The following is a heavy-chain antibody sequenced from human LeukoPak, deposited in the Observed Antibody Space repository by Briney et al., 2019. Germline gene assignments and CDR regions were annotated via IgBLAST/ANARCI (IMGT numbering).Heavy chain of an antibody. CDR3: ARDIWAAGEEDF. CDR1: GYTFTGYY. J-gene: IGHJ6*02. Sequence: ASVKVSCKASGYTFTGYYMHWVRQAPGQGLEWMGWINPNSGGTNYAQKFQGRVTMTRDTSISTAYMELSRPRSDDTAVYYCARDIWAAGEEDFWGQGTTVTVSS. D-gene: IGHD6-13*01. CDR2: INPNSGGT. V-gene: IGHV1-2*02.